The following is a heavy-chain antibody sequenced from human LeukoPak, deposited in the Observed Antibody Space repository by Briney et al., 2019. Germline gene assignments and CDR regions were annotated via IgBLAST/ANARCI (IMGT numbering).Heavy chain of an antibody. Sequence: GGSLRLSCAASGFTFSSYSMNRVRQAPGKGLEWVSSISSSSSYIYYADSVKGRFTISRDNAKNSLYLQMNSLRAEDTAVYYCARAVGGYLGSPGYFDYWGQGTLVTVSS. J-gene: IGHJ4*02. CDR3: ARAVGGYLGSPGYFDY. V-gene: IGHV3-21*01. CDR1: GFTFSSYS. D-gene: IGHD5-18*01. CDR2: ISSSSSYI.